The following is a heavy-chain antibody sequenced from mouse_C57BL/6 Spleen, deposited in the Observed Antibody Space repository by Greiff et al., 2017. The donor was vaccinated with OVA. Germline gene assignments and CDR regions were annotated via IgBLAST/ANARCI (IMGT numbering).Heavy chain of an antibody. CDR2: IHPNSGST. CDR3: ARGDYYGSSQYYFDY. D-gene: IGHD1-1*01. J-gene: IGHJ2*01. CDR1: GYTFTSYW. V-gene: IGHV1-64*01. Sequence: QVQLQQPGAELVKPGASVKLSCKASGYTFTSYWMHWVKQRPGQGLEWIGMIHPNSGSTNYNEKFKSKATLTVEKSSSTAYMQLSSLTSEDSAVYYCARGDYYGSSQYYFDYWGQGTTLTVSS.